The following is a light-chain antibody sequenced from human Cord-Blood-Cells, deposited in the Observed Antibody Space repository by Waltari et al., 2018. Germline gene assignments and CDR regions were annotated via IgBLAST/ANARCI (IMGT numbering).Light chain of an antibody. J-gene: IGKJ4*01. CDR2: DAS. CDR3: QQRSNWPLT. Sequence: VLTQSPATQSLSPGDIATLSCRASQSVSSYLAWYQQKPGQAPRLLIYDASNRATGIPARFSGSGSGTDFTLTISSLEPEDFAVYYCQQRSNWPLTFGGGTKVEIK. CDR1: QSVSSY. V-gene: IGKV3-11*01.